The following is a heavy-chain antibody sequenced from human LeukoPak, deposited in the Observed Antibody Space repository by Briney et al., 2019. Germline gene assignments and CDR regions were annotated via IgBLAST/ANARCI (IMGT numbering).Heavy chain of an antibody. Sequence: SETLSLTCNFSSGSISPYFWSWIRQTPGKGLEWIGYIYYSGSTKYNPSLKGRVTISIDASKNQFSLKLSSVTAADTAVYYCARGGNYWPQWWFDPWGRGTLVSVSS. V-gene: IGHV4-59*12. CDR1: SGSISPYF. CDR3: ARGGNYWPQWWFDP. J-gene: IGHJ5*02. D-gene: IGHD1-26*01. CDR2: IYYSGST.